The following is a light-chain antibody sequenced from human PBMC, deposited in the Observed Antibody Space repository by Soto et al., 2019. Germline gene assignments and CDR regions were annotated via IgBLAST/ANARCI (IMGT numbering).Light chain of an antibody. CDR3: AAWYDSHAV. J-gene: IGLJ7*01. CDR2: RNN. V-gene: IGLV1-47*01. CDR1: SSNIGSNY. Sequence: QSVLTQPPSASGTPGQRVTISCSGSSSNIGSNYLYWYQQLPGTAPKLLIYRNNQRPSGVPDRFSGSKSGTSASLAISGLRSEDEADYYCAAWYDSHAVFGGGTQLTVL.